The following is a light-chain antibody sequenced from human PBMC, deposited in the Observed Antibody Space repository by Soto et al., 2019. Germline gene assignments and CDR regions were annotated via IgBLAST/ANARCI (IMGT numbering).Light chain of an antibody. V-gene: IGKV3-20*01. Sequence: EIVLTQSPGTLSLSPGERATLSCRASQNVASSYLAWYQQKPGQAPRLLIYGSSIRGAGIPDRFSGGGSGTDFTLTISRLDPEDFAVYFCQQYGSSPRTFGQGTKVDIK. CDR1: QNVASSY. CDR2: GSS. CDR3: QQYGSSPRT. J-gene: IGKJ1*01.